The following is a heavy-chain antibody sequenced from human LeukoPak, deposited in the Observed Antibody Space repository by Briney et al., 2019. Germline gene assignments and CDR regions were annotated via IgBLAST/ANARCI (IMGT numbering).Heavy chain of an antibody. CDR3: APDLKYGSENGNFDY. J-gene: IGHJ4*02. D-gene: IGHD3-10*01. Sequence: PGGSLRLSCAASGFTFSSYAMHWVRQAPGKGLEWVAFIRYDGSNKYYADSVKGRFTISRDNSKNTLYLQMNSLRAEDTAVYYCAPDLKYGSENGNFDYWGQGTLVTVSS. CDR1: GFTFSSYA. CDR2: IRYDGSNK. V-gene: IGHV3-30*02.